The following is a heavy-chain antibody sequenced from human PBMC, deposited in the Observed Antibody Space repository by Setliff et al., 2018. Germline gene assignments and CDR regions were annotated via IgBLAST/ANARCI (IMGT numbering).Heavy chain of an antibody. V-gene: IGHV1-18*01. D-gene: IGHD2-8*01. J-gene: IGHJ4*02. CDR3: SRLVRFCTRTACQRLSGGEF. CDR1: GYTFDDYG. Sequence: ASVKVSCKTSGYTFDDYGIAWVRQAPGQGLEWMGWIIPHTGNTYYTPKLHGRVTLTTDTSARTAYMELRSLSSDDTAVYYCSRLVRFCTRTACQRLSGGEFWGQGTLVTVSS. CDR2: IIPHTGNT.